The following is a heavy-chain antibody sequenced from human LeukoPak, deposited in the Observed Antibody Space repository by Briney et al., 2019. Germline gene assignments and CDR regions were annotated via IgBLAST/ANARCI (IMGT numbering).Heavy chain of an antibody. CDR3: AKGRVEDYFASGTYSLGY. V-gene: IGHV3-30*18. J-gene: IGHJ4*02. Sequence: GGSLRLSCAASGFTFSSSCMNWVRQAPGKGLEWMGGISYTGSTKFYADSVKGRFTISRDNSKNTLYLQMNSLRAEDTAVYYCAKGRVEDYFASGTYSLGYWGQGTLVTVSS. D-gene: IGHD3-10*01. CDR1: GFTFSSSC. CDR2: ISYTGSTK.